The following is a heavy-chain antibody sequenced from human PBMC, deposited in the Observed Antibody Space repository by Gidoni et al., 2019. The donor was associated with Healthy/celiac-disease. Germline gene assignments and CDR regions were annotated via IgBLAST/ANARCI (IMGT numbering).Heavy chain of an antibody. CDR2: ISSSISTI. V-gene: IGHV3-48*02. J-gene: IGHJ4*02. CDR3: ASAYSSSYSFDY. CDR1: GFTFSSYS. D-gene: IGHD6-6*01. Sequence: EVQLVESGGGLVQPGGSLRLSCAASGFTFSSYSMNWVRQAPGKGLEWVSYISSSISTIYYADSVKGRFPISRDNAKNSLYLQMNSLRDEDTAVYYCASAYSSSYSFDYWGQGTLVTVSS.